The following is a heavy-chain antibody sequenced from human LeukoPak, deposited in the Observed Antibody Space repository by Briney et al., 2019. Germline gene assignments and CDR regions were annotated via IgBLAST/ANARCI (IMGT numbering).Heavy chain of an antibody. Sequence: GGSLRLSCAASGFTFSSYAMHWVRQAPGKGLEYVSAISSNGGSTYYANSVKGRFTISRDNSKNTLYLQMGSLRAEHMAVYYCARVQGGSYYVRHYYYMDVWGKGTTVTISS. D-gene: IGHD1-26*01. V-gene: IGHV3-64*01. CDR2: ISSNGGST. CDR3: ARVQGGSYYVRHYYYMDV. CDR1: GFTFSSYA. J-gene: IGHJ6*03.